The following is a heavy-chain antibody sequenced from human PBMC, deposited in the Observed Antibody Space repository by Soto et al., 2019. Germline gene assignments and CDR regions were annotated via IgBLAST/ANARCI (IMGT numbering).Heavy chain of an antibody. V-gene: IGHV3-23*01. CDR2: FGDGGRST. J-gene: IGHJ4*02. CDR1: GFTFSSNV. CDR3: AKDRGTMIASPDFDY. D-gene: IGHD2-21*01. Sequence: EVQLLESGGGLVQPGGSLRVSCEASGFTFSSNVMSWVRQAPGKGLEWVLGFGDGGRSTYYADSVKGRFTISRDTSKNTLYLQMNSLRAEDTAVYYCAKDRGTMIASPDFDYWGQGTLVTVSS.